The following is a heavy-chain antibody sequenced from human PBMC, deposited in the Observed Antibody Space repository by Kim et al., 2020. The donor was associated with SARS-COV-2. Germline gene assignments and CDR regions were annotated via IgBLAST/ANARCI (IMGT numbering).Heavy chain of an antibody. Sequence: SVKVSCKASGGTFSSYAISWVRQAPGQGLEWMGGIIPIFGTANYAQKFQGRVTITADESTSTAYMELSSLRSEDTAVYYCARGALPITGSTTFDYWGQGTLVTVSS. CDR3: ARGALPITGSTTFDY. CDR2: IIPIFGTA. V-gene: IGHV1-69*13. D-gene: IGHD2-2*01. CDR1: GGTFSSYA. J-gene: IGHJ4*02.